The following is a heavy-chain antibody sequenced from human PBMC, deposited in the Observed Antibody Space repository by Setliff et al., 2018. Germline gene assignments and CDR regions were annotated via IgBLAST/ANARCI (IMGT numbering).Heavy chain of an antibody. CDR2: VHPDGST. J-gene: IGHJ5*02. D-gene: IGHD3-10*01. V-gene: IGHV4-61*09. Sequence: PSETLSLTCTVSGGSLSADYYWSWIRQPAGKGLEWIGHVHPDGSTNYNPSLYSRVVISVDTSKNQFSLKLTSVTAADTAGYYCVRALLWSGEGRFDPWGQGTLVTVSS. CDR3: VRALLWSGEGRFDP. CDR1: GGSLSADYY.